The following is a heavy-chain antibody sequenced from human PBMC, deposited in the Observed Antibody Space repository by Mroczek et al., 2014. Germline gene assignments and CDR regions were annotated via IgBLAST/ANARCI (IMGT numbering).Heavy chain of an antibody. J-gene: IGHJ4*02. CDR3: AKDANPSPLAAWIQLWLEYYFDY. D-gene: IGHD5-18*01. CDR1: GFTFSSYA. Sequence: ESGEAWYSLGGPVRLSCAASGFTFSSYAMSWVRQAPGKGLEWVSAISGSGGSTYYADSVKGRFTISRDNSKNTLYLQMNSLRAEDTAVYYCAKDANPSPLAAWIQLWLEYYFDYWGQGTLVTVSS. V-gene: IGHV3-23*01. CDR2: ISGSGGST.